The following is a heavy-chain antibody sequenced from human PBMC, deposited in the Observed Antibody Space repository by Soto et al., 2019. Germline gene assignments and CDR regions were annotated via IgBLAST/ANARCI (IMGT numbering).Heavy chain of an antibody. J-gene: IGHJ6*02. V-gene: IGHV1-8*02. Sequence: QVQLVQSGAEVKEPGASAKVSCKASGYSFTGYYIHWVRQAPGQGPEWVGWMNPDSGDTGYAQKFQGRVTMTRNTSISTAYMELSSLRSEDTAVYYCAEIGETYGMDVWGQGTTVTVSS. CDR1: GYSFTGYY. D-gene: IGHD3-10*01. CDR3: AEIGETYGMDV. CDR2: MNPDSGDT.